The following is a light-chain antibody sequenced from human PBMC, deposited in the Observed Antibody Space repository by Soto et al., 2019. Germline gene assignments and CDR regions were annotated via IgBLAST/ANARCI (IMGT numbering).Light chain of an antibody. CDR2: DAS. CDR1: QSFGSSY. V-gene: IGKV3-20*01. J-gene: IGKJ1*01. Sequence: EIVLTQSPGTLPLSPGERATLSCRASQSFGSSYLAWYQQKPGQAPRLLIYDASSRATGIPDRFSGSGSGTDFTLTISRLEPEDFAVYYCQPYGSSRAFGQGTKVEIK. CDR3: QPYGSSRA.